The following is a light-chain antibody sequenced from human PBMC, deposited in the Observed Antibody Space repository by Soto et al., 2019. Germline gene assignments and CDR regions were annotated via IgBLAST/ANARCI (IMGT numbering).Light chain of an antibody. V-gene: IGLV1-44*01. CDR1: GSSIGTNT. CDR3: AAWDGSLNNVL. J-gene: IGLJ2*01. Sequence: QSVLTQPHSASGTPGQRVTISCSGSGSSIGTNTVNWYRQLPGTAPKLLIYGDNQRPSGVPDRFSGSKSGTSASLAISGLQSEDEAGYYCAAWDGSLNNVLFGGGTKLTVL. CDR2: GDN.